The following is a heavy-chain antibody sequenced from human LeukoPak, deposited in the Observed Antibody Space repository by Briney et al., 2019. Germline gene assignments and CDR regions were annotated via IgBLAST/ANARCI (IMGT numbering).Heavy chain of an antibody. J-gene: IGHJ5*02. CDR1: GYTFTSYG. Sequence: ASVKVSCKASGYTFTSYGFTWVRQAPGQGLEWMGWISAYNGNINYAQKFQGRVTMTTDTSTSTADMELRSLRSDDTAVYYCASGPITMVRGVIISWFDPWGQGTLVTVSS. CDR3: ASGPITMVRGVIISWFDP. V-gene: IGHV1-18*04. CDR2: ISAYNGNI. D-gene: IGHD3-10*01.